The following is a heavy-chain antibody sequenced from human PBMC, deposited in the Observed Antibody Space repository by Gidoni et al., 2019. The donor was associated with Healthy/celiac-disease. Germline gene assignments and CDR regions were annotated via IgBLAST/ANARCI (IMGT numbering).Heavy chain of an antibody. V-gene: IGHV3-30*04. J-gene: IGHJ4*02. Sequence: QVQLVESGGGVVQPGRSLRLSCAASGVTFSSYAMHWVRQAPGKGLEWVAVRSYDGSNKYYADSVKGRFTISRDNSKNTLYLQMNSLRAEDTAVYYCARDKTYGRLVRTAVGGLDYWGQGTLVTVSS. CDR2: RSYDGSNK. CDR3: ARDKTYGRLVRTAVGGLDY. D-gene: IGHD1-26*01. CDR1: GVTFSSYA.